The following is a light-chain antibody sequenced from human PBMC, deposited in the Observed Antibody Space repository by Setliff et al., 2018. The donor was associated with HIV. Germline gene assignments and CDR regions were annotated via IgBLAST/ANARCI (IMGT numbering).Light chain of an antibody. CDR2: AVT. CDR3: GSYTRRSTLV. J-gene: IGLJ1*01. V-gene: IGLV2-14*03. Sequence: QSVLTQPASVSGSPGQSTTVSCTGTSNDIGAYDYVSWYQQHPGKAPKLMIYAVTDRPSGVSNRFSGSKSGNTASLTISGLQAEDEADYYCGSYTRRSTLVFGPGTKVTVL. CDR1: SNDIGAYDY.